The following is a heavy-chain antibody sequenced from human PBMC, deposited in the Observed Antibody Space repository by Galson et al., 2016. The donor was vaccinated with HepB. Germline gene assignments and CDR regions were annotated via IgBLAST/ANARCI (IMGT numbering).Heavy chain of an antibody. J-gene: IGHJ4*02. CDR2: INPGSDAT. CDR3: ARDDGDDVYDF. V-gene: IGHV1-2*02. Sequence: SVKVSCKASGYTFHDYYIHWVRQAPGQGLEWMAWINPGSDATSFAQKFKGRATVTRDTSISTTYMDLGRLTSDDTAIYFCARDDGDDVYDFWGQGTLVTVAT. D-gene: IGHD4-17*01. CDR1: GYTFHDYY.